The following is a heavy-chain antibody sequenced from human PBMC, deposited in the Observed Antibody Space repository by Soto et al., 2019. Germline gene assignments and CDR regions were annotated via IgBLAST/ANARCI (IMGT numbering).Heavy chain of an antibody. CDR3: ARDQGIAVAGSYYGMDV. CDR2: IYYSGST. D-gene: IGHD6-19*01. CDR1: GGSISSYY. V-gene: IGHV4-59*01. Sequence: SETLSLTCTVSGGSISSYYWSWIRQPPGKGLEWIGYIYYSGSTNYNPSLKSRVTISVDTSKNQFSLKLSSVTAADTAVYYCARDQGIAVAGSYYGMDVWGQGTTVTVSS. J-gene: IGHJ6*02.